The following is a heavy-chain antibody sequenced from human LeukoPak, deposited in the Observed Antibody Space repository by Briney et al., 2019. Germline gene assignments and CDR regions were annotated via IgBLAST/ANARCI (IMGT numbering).Heavy chain of an antibody. J-gene: IGHJ1*01. V-gene: IGHV3-43*01. D-gene: IGHD5-24*01. CDR3: AKEMATSYFYH. Sequence: PGGSLRLSCGASGFTFNTYSMHWVRQAPGKGLEWVSLVNWEGDTTYYADSVRGRFTISRDNSKNVLYLQMNSLRVEDTAMCYCAKEMATSYFYHWGQGTLVSVSS. CDR1: GFTFNTYS. CDR2: VNWEGDTT.